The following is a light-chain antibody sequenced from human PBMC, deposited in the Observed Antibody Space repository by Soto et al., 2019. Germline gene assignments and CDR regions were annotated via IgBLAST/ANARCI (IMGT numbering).Light chain of an antibody. V-gene: IGKV3-20*01. J-gene: IGKJ1*01. CDR3: QQYGSSGT. Sequence: EIVLTQSPGTLSLSPRERATLSCRASQSVSNNYLAWYQQKPGQAPRLLIYGASNRATGIPDRFSGSGSGTHFTLTISRLEPEDFAVYYCQQYGSSGTFGQGTKVDIK. CDR2: GAS. CDR1: QSVSNNY.